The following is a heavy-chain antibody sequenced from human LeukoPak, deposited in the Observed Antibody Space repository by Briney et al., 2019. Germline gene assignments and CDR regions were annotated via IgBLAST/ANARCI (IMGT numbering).Heavy chain of an antibody. CDR1: GYSFSSYW. V-gene: IGHV5-51*01. CDR3: ARASRDGYNQNFDH. D-gene: IGHD5-24*01. J-gene: IGHJ4*02. Sequence: GESLKISCKGLGYSFSSYWNAWVRQRPGKGLEWKGIIYPGGSETRYDPSFQGQVTISADSSTSTAYLQWSNLRASDTAMYYCARASRDGYNQNFDHWGQGTLVSVSS. CDR2: IYPGGSET.